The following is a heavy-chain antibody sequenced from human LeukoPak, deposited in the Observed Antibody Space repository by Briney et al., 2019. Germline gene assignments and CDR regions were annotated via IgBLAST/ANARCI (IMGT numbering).Heavy chain of an antibody. D-gene: IGHD3-16*01. CDR2: IYYSGST. J-gene: IGHJ6*02. V-gene: IGHV4-59*01. CDR3: ARVWAGQFLPGYYGMDV. CDR1: GGSISSYY. Sequence: SETLSLTCTVSGGSISSYYWSWIRQPPGKGLGWIGYIYYSGSTNYNPSLKSRVTISVDTSKNQFSLKLSSVTAADTAVYYCARVWAGQFLPGYYGMDVWGQGTTVTVSS.